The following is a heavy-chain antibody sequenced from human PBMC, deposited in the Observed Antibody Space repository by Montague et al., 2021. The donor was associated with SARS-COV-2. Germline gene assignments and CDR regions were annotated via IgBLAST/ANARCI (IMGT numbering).Heavy chain of an antibody. J-gene: IGHJ4*02. CDR3: ARSRANVPSRPGFDY. CDR2: MYYTGHT. D-gene: IGHD6-6*01. CDR1: GASVASGNFY. Sequence: SETLSLTCTVSGASVASGNFYRSWIRQPPGKGLEWIGYMYYTGHTXYNPSLESRVTMPVDPSKNQLSLTLTSVTAADTAVYYCARSRANVPSRPGFDYWGQGALVTVSS. V-gene: IGHV4-61*01.